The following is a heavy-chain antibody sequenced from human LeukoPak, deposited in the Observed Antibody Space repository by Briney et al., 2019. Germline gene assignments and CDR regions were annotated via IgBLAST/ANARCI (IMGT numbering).Heavy chain of an antibody. CDR3: ARAMSVLLWFGESPRDYYYMDV. D-gene: IGHD3-10*01. CDR1: GYTFTSYD. V-gene: IGHV1-8*01. J-gene: IGHJ6*03. Sequence: ASVKVSCKASGYTFTSYDINWVRQATGQGLEWMGWMNPNSGNTGYAQKFQGRVTMTRNTSISTAYMELSSLRSEDTAVYYCARAMSVLLWFGESPRDYYYMDVWGKGTTVTISS. CDR2: MNPNSGNT.